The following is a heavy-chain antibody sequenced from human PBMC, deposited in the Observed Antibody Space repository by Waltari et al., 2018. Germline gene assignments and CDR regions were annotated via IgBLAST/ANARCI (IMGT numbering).Heavy chain of an antibody. J-gene: IGHJ4*02. V-gene: IGHV1-46*01. CDR2: INPTDGNK. CDR3: ARGSSGTFYNYRDS. Sequence: QVRLVQSGAEVKKPGASVRVSCKASGYTFTTHYIHWVRHAPGQGLEWMGVINPTDGNKNDAQTFQGRVAMTTRTSTTTVYLDLSSLRSDDTAVYYCARGSSGTFYNYRDSWGQGTLVTVSS. CDR1: GYTFTTHY. D-gene: IGHD3-10*01.